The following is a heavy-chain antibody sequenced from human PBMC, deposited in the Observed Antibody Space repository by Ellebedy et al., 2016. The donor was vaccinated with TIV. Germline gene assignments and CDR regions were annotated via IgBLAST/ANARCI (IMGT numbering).Heavy chain of an antibody. J-gene: IGHJ4*02. CDR2: ISGNSNDI. CDR1: GFTFTTYS. Sequence: PGGSLRLSCAASGFTFTTYSMNWVRQAPGKGLEWVAYISGNSNDIYYADSVRGRFAISRDNAMNSLYLQMNSLRAEDTAVYYCASSRYHYYLGNTIFVYWGQGTLVTVSS. CDR3: ASSRYHYYLGNTIFVY. V-gene: IGHV3-48*01. D-gene: IGHD3-10*01.